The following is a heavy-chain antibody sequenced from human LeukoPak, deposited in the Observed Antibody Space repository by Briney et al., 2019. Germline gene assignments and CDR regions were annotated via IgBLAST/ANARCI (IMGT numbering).Heavy chain of an antibody. CDR3: ARDRVGSGYYFDS. V-gene: IGHV3-21*05. J-gene: IGHJ4*02. Sequence: GGSLRLSCAASGFTFDDYAMHWVRQAPGKRLEWVSYISGSDTYIYYADSVKGRFTISRDNAKNSLYLQMNSLRAEDTAVYYCARDRVGSGYYFDSWGQGTLVTVSS. D-gene: IGHD3-22*01. CDR2: ISGSDTYI. CDR1: GFTFDDYA.